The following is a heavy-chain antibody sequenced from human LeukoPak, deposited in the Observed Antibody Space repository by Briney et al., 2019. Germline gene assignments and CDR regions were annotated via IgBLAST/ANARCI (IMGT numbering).Heavy chain of an antibody. D-gene: IGHD2/OR15-2a*01. CDR2: IKEDGSLK. CDR1: GFTFSSYW. CDR3: VRDWAPASMQAAPFDC. Sequence: PGGSLRLPCAASGFTFSSYWMSWVRQAPGKGPEWVANIKEDGSLKNYVDSVEGRFTVSRDNAKNTLYLQMNSLRLEDTAVYYCVRDWAPASMQAAPFDCWGQGTLVTVSS. J-gene: IGHJ4*02. V-gene: IGHV3-7*01.